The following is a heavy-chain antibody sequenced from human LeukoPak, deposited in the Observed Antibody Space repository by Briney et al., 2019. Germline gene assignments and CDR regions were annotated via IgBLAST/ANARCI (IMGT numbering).Heavy chain of an antibody. CDR3: ARDSLWSCSSTSCYTYYFYYYMDV. Sequence: GASVKVSCKASGYTFTGYYMHWVRQAPGQGLEWMGWINPNSGGTNYAQKFQGRVTMTRDTSISTAYMELSRLRSDDTAVYYCARDSLWSCSSTSCYTYYFYYYMDVWGKGTTVTVSS. J-gene: IGHJ6*03. V-gene: IGHV1-2*02. CDR2: INPNSGGT. D-gene: IGHD2-2*02. CDR1: GYTFTGYY.